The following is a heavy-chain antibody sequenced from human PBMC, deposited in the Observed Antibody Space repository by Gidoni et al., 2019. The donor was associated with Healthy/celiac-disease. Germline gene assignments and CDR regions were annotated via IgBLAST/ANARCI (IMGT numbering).Heavy chain of an antibody. J-gene: IGHJ6*02. Sequence: EVQLLASGGGLVQPGWSMRLACAASGFTFRCYAMSWVRQAPGKGLEWVSAISGSGGSTYYADSVKGRFTISRDNSKNTLYLQMNSLRAEDTAVYYCAKDHIAVAGPSYYYGMDVWGQGTTVTVSS. CDR3: AKDHIAVAGPSYYYGMDV. CDR1: GFTFRCYA. V-gene: IGHV3-23*01. CDR2: ISGSGGST. D-gene: IGHD6-19*01.